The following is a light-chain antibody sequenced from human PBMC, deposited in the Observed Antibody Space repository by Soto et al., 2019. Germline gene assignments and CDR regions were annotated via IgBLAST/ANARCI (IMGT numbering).Light chain of an antibody. CDR2: WAS. CDR1: QSVLYSSNNENY. Sequence: DIVMTQSPDSLAVSLGERATINCKSSQSVLYSSNNENYLAWHQQKPGQPPKVLIYWASTRESGVPDRFSGSGSGTDFTLTISNLPAEDVAVYYCQQYYSAPFTFGGGTKVEIK. J-gene: IGKJ4*01. CDR3: QQYYSAPFT. V-gene: IGKV4-1*01.